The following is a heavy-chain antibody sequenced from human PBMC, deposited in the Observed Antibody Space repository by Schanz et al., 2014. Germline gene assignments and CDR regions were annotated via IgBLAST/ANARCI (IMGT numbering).Heavy chain of an antibody. J-gene: IGHJ4*02. CDR3: TKWANEGGGGYCHFDL. D-gene: IGHD2-21*01. CDR2: IYYDGGLR. Sequence: QVQLVESGGGVVQPGGSLRLSCAASGFTFSNYGIHWVRQAPGKGLEWVAVIYYDGGLRFFADSVRGRVTISRDNSNNMLYLQMNSLRAEDTAIYYCTKWANEGGGGYCHFDLWGQGTLVTVSS. V-gene: IGHV3-33*06. CDR1: GFTFSNYG.